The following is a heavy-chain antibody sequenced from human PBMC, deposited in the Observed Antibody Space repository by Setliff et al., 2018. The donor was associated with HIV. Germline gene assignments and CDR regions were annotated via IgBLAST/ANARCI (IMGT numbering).Heavy chain of an antibody. CDR2: INPSGAIT. V-gene: IGHV1-46*01. D-gene: IGHD6-19*01. J-gene: IGHJ6*03. CDR1: GYIFTSYY. CDR3: ARDSEYSSVTWERYYYQYMDV. Sequence: ASVKVSCKASGYIFTSYYVHWVRQAPGQGLEWMGIINPSGAITSYAQKFQGRVTMTRDMSTSTVYMELSSLRSEDTAVYYCARDSEYSSVTWERYYYQYMDVLGKGTTVTVSS.